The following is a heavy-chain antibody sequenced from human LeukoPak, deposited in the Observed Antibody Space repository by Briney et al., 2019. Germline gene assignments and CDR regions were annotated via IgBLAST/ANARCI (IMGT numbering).Heavy chain of an antibody. CDR3: ARVLGDGDYVLDY. CDR2: IIPIFGTA. CDR1: GGTFSSHA. J-gene: IGHJ4*02. Sequence: SVKVSCKASGGTFSSHAISWVRQAPGQGLEWMGGIIPIFGTANYAQKFQGRVTITTDESTSTAYMELSSLRSEDTAVYYCARVLGDGDYVLDYWGQGTLVTVPS. D-gene: IGHD4-17*01. V-gene: IGHV1-69*05.